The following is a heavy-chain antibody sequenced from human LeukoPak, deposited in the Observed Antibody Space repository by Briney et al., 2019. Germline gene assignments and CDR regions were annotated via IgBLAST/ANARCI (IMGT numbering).Heavy chain of an antibody. V-gene: IGHV2-5*02. J-gene: IGHJ5*02. D-gene: IGHD3-3*01. CDR1: GFSLSTSGVG. CDR2: IYWDDDK. CDR3: AHRGDFWSGYYTEFNWFDP. Sequence: SGPTLVKPTQTLTLTCTSSGFSLSTSGVGVGWIRQPPGKALEWLALIYWDDDKRYSPSLKSRLTITKDTSKNQVVLTMTNMDPVDTATYYCAHRGDFWSGYYTEFNWFDPWGQGTLVTVSS.